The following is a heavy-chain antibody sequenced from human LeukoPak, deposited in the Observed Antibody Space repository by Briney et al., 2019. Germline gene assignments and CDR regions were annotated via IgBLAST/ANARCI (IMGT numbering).Heavy chain of an antibody. D-gene: IGHD3-3*02. CDR3: ARVPVSRAIDY. J-gene: IGHJ4*02. V-gene: IGHV3-74*01. Sequence: GGSLRLSCAASGFTFSSYWMHWVRQAPGKGLVWVSRINSDGSSTSYADSVKGRFTISRDNAKNTLCLQMNSLRAEDTAVYYCARVPVSRAIDYWGQGTRVTVSS. CDR2: INSDGSST. CDR1: GFTFSSYW.